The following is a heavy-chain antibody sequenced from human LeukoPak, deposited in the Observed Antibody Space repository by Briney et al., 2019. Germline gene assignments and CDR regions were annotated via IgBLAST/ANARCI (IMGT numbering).Heavy chain of an antibody. Sequence: ASVKVSCKASGGTFSSYAISWVRQAPGQGLEWMGRIIPIFGTANYVQKFQGRVTITTDESTSTAYMELSSLRSEDTAVYYCAPAPITMVRGVITSDAFDIWGQGTMVTVSS. CDR2: IIPIFGTA. J-gene: IGHJ3*02. D-gene: IGHD3-10*01. CDR1: GGTFSSYA. CDR3: APAPITMVRGVITSDAFDI. V-gene: IGHV1-69*05.